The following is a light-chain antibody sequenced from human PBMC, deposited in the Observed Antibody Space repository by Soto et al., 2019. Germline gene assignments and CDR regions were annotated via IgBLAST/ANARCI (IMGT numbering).Light chain of an antibody. CDR1: TGAVTSGHY. Sequence: QAVVTQEPSLTVSPGGTVTLTCASSTGAVTSGHYTNWLQQKPGQAPRALIYSTDTKHSWTAARFSGSLLGGKAALTLSGAQPEDEADYYCLLYYGGAVIFGGGTTLTVL. CDR3: LLYYGGAVI. J-gene: IGLJ2*01. CDR2: STD. V-gene: IGLV7-43*01.